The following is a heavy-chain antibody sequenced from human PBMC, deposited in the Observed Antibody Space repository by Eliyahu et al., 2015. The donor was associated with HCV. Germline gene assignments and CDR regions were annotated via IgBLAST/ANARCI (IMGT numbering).Heavy chain of an antibody. V-gene: IGHV3-53*01. CDR2: IYTGGST. J-gene: IGHJ4*02. D-gene: IGHD1-26*01. Sequence: EVRLVESGGGLIQPGXSLRLSCVASXFXVSSKYMSWXRQAPGXGLEWVSNIYTGGSTXYADSVKGRFTVSRDTSNNTLYLQMSSLSAEDTAVYYCVSEGGRHNEESYWGQGTLVPV. CDR3: VSEGGRHNEESY. CDR1: XFXVSSKY.